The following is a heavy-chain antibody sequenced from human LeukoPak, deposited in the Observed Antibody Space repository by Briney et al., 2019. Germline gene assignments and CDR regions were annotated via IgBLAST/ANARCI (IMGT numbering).Heavy chain of an antibody. CDR1: GYTLNVFF. CDR2: INPNSGDT. V-gene: IGHV1-2*02. J-gene: IGHJ4*02. D-gene: IGHD1-26*01. CDR3: ASGRGSGSLR. Sequence: ASVKVSCKASGYTLNVFFMQWVRQAPGQGLEWMGWINPNSGDTNYAQRFQGRVTMTLDTSNSAAYMELTSLTPDDTAMYYCASGRGSGSLRWGQGTLCTVSS.